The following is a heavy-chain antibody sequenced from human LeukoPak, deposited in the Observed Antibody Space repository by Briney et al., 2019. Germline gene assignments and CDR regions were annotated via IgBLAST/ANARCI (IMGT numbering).Heavy chain of an antibody. Sequence: GGSLRLSCAASGFTFSSYAMSWVRQAPGKGLEWVSIISGSGGSTYYADSVKGRFTISRDNSKNTLVLQMNSLRAEDTAVYYCAKSVESAVTTNPYFDYWGQGTLVTVSS. J-gene: IGHJ4*02. D-gene: IGHD4-17*01. V-gene: IGHV3-23*01. CDR2: ISGSGGST. CDR1: GFTFSSYA. CDR3: AKSVESAVTTNPYFDY.